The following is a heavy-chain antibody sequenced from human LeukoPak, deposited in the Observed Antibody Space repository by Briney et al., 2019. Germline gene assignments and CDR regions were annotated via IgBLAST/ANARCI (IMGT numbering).Heavy chain of an antibody. D-gene: IGHD6-13*01. CDR3: ARDKDLGRSYSFRGIAAAGSWFDP. J-gene: IGHJ5*02. Sequence: GASVKVSCKDSGYTFTSYGISWVRQAPGQGLEWMGWISAYNGNTNYAQKLQGRVTMTTDTSTSTAYMELRSLRSDGTAVYYCARDKDLGRSYSFRGIAAAGSWFDPWGQGTLVTVSS. CDR1: GYTFTSYG. CDR2: ISAYNGNT. V-gene: IGHV1-18*01.